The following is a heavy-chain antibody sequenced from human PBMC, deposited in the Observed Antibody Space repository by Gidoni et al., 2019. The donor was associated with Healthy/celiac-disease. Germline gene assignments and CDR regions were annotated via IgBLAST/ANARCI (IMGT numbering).Heavy chain of an antibody. V-gene: IGHV4-39*01. J-gene: IGHJ6*03. D-gene: IGHD3-10*01. CDR3: ARHRMVRGVYYYYMDV. CDR2: IYYSGST. CDR1: GGSISSSSYY. Sequence: QLQLQESGPGLVKPSETLSLTCTVSGGSISSSSYYWGWLRQPPGKGLEWIGSIYYSGSTYYNPSLKSRVTISVDTSKNQFSLKLSSVTAADTAVYYCARHRMVRGVYYYYMDVWGKGTTVTVSS.